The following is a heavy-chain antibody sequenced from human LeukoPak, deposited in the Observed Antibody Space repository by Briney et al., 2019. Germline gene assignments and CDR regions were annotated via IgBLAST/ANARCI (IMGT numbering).Heavy chain of an antibody. CDR1: GFVFSGYS. Sequence: GGSLRLSCAASGFVFSGYSINWVRQAPGKGQEWVSYISESSSHTYYVDSVKGRFTISRDNAKNSLYLQMSSLRAEDTGIYYCARDRAVKARIGGMDVWGQGTTVIVSS. CDR2: ISESSSHT. CDR3: ARDRAVKARIGGMDV. D-gene: IGHD5-24*01. V-gene: IGHV3-21*06. J-gene: IGHJ6*02.